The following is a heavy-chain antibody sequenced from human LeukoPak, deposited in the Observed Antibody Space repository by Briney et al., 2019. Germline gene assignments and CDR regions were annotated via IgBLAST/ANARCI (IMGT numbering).Heavy chain of an antibody. CDR3: ARNRGFGELLYDYFDY. D-gene: IGHD3-10*01. CDR2: IKQDGSEK. Sequence: PGGSLRLSCAASGFTFSSYGMSSVRQAPGKGLEWVANIKQDGSEKYYVDSVKGRFTISRDNDKNSLYVQMNSMRAEDTAVYYCARNRGFGELLYDYFDYWGQGTLVTVSS. CDR1: GFTFSSYG. J-gene: IGHJ4*02. V-gene: IGHV3-7*01.